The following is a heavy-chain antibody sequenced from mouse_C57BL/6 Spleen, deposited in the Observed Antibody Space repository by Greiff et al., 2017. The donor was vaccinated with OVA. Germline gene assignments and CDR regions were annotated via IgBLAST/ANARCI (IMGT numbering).Heavy chain of an antibody. CDR3: ARSRYYGSKGFDY. Sequence: VQLKESGPELVKPGASVKIPCKASGYTFTDYNMDWVKQSHGKSLEWIGDINPNNGGTIYNQKFKGKATLTVDKSSSTAYMELRSLTSEDTAVYYCARSRYYGSKGFDYWGQGTTLTVSS. V-gene: IGHV1-18*01. CDR1: GYTFTDYN. D-gene: IGHD1-1*01. CDR2: INPNNGGT. J-gene: IGHJ2*01.